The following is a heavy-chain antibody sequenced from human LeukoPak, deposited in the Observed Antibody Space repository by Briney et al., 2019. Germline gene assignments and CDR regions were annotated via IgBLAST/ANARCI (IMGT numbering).Heavy chain of an antibody. CDR3: AKDRGLRYFDWLFDY. CDR2: ISYDGSNK. D-gene: IGHD3-9*01. J-gene: IGHJ4*02. V-gene: IGHV3-30-3*01. CDR1: GFTFSSYA. Sequence: GRSLRLSCAASGFTFSSYAMHWVRQAPCKGLEWVAVISYDGSNKYYADSVKGRFTISRDNSKNTLYLQMNSLRAEDTAVYYCAKDRGLRYFDWLFDYWGQGTLVTVSS.